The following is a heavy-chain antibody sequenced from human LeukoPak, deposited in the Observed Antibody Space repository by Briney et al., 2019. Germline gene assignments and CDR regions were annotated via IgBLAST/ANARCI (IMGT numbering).Heavy chain of an antibody. CDR2: IDSTSRYI. V-gene: IGHV3-21*04. D-gene: IGHD3-16*01. CDR1: GFTISSYTFGSYT. Sequence: GGSLRLSCAASGFTISSYTFGSYTMNWVRQAPGKGLEWLASIDSTSRYIYYTDSVKGRFTISRDSSRNTLYLQMNSLRVEDTALYYCAKRDLQKPRLGESYWGQGTLVTVSS. J-gene: IGHJ4*02. CDR3: AKRDLQKPRLGESY.